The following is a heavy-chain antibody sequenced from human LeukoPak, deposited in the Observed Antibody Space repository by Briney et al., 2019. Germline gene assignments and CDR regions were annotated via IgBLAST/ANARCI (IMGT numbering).Heavy chain of an antibody. Sequence: GGSLRLSCAASGFTFSSYSMNWVRQAPGKGLEWVSSISSSSSYIYYADSVKGRFTISRDNAKNSLYLQMNSLRAEDTAVYYCARESVVGARGTNGPTRYFDYWGQGTLVTVSS. J-gene: IGHJ4*02. CDR1: GFTFSSYS. V-gene: IGHV3-21*01. CDR2: ISSSSSYI. CDR3: ARESVVGARGTNGPTRYFDY. D-gene: IGHD1-26*01.